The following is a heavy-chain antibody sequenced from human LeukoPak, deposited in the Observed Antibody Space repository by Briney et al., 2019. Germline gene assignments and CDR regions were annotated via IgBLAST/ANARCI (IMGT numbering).Heavy chain of an antibody. CDR1: GFTFSSYA. CDR2: ISYDGSNK. V-gene: IGHV3-30-3*01. J-gene: IGHJ3*02. D-gene: IGHD2-2*01. CDR3: ARDQGVVVPVHAFDI. Sequence: PGGSLRLSCAASGFTFSSYAMHWVRQAPGKGLEWVAVISYDGSNKYYADSVKGRFTISRDNSKNTLYLQMNSLRAEDTAVYYCARDQGVVVPVHAFDIWGQGTMVTVSS.